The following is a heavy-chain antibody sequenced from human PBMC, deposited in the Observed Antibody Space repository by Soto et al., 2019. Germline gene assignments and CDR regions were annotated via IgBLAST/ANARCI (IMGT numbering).Heavy chain of an antibody. CDR2: IYYSGST. CDR1: GGSISSSSYY. Sequence: SETLSLTCTVSGGSISSSSYYWGWIRQPPGKGLEWIGSIYYSGSTYYNPSLKSRVTISVDTSKNQFSLKLSSVTAADTAVYYCARGTAAGGYYYYGMDVWGQGTTVTVSS. CDR3: ARGTAAGGYYYYGMDV. V-gene: IGHV4-39*01. J-gene: IGHJ6*02. D-gene: IGHD6-25*01.